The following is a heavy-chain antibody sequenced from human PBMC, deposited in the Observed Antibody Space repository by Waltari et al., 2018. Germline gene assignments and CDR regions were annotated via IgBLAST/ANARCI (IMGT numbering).Heavy chain of an antibody. D-gene: IGHD3-10*01. CDR3: ARAWVNMGRGVDY. CDR2: ISANNGNT. V-gene: IGHV1-18*01. Sequence: QVQLVQSGVAVKKPGASVNVSCKTSGYTFTIYGLLWLRKAPGQGLEWMGWISANNGNTQYAEKVQGRVTMTTDTTTSTAYMELSRLTSDDTAVYYCARAWVNMGRGVDYWGQGTLVTISS. J-gene: IGHJ4*02. CDR1: GYTFTIYG.